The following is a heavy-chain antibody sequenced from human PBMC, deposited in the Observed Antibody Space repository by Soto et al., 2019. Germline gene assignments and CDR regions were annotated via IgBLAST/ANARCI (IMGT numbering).Heavy chain of an antibody. CDR3: ARARQLVAPAATGFDS. Sequence: GGSLRLSCAASGFPFSTYSMSWVRQAPGKGLEWISYISASTLTIFYADSVKGRFTISRDTAQNSLYLQMNSLRDEDTAVYYCARARQLVAPAATGFDSWGQGTLVTVSS. CDR2: ISASTLTI. CDR1: GFPFSTYS. D-gene: IGHD2-2*01. J-gene: IGHJ4*02. V-gene: IGHV3-48*02.